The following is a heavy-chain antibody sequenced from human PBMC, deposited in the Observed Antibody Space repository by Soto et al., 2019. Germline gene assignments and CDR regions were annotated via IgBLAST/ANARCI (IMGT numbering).Heavy chain of an antibody. Sequence: QVQLVQSGAEVKKPGSSVKVSCKASGGTFSNYAISWVRQAPGQGLEWMGGIIPIFGTANYAQKFQGRVXXPXDASTSTAYMELSSLRSEDTAVYYCASEAPIGSWDYWGQGPLVTVSS. D-gene: IGHD3-16*01. V-gene: IGHV1-69*05. CDR2: IIPIFGTA. CDR1: GGTFSNYA. CDR3: ASEAPIGSWDY. J-gene: IGHJ4*02.